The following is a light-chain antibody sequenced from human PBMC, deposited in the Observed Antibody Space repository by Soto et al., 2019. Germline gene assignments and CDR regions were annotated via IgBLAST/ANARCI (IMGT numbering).Light chain of an antibody. J-gene: IGKJ1*01. CDR2: ELS. V-gene: IGKV2D-29*01. Sequence: DLVMTQTPLFLSVTPGQAASLSCKSSQSLLHSDGKTYLFWYLQKPGQPPQLLIYELSKRFSGVTDRFSGRGSGTDFTLKISRVEAEDVGVYYCMQTIDLPWTFGQGTKVELK. CDR1: QSLLHSDGKTY. CDR3: MQTIDLPWT.